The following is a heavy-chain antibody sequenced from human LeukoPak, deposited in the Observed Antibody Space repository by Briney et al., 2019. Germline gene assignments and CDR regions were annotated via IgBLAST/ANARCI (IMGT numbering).Heavy chain of an antibody. J-gene: IGHJ5*02. V-gene: IGHV1-69*02. D-gene: IGHD2-15*01. CDR2: IIPILGIA. CDR3: ASHCSGGSCYGFRFDP. Sequence: SVKVSCKASGGTFSSYTISWVRQAPGQGLEWMGRIIPILGIANYAQKFQGRVTITADNSTSTAYMELSSLRSEDTAVYYCASHCSGGSCYGFRFDPWGQGTLVTVSS. CDR1: GGTFSSYT.